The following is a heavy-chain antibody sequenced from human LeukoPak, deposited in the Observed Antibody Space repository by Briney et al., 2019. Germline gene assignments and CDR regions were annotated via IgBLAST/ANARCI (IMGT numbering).Heavy chain of an antibody. D-gene: IGHD1-26*01. CDR1: GFTLRSYA. CDR3: AKIEVDRYFDAFDI. V-gene: IGHV3-23*01. Sequence: PGGSLRLSSAASGFTLRSYAMSWVRQAPGKGLEWVSAISGSGGSTYYADSVKGRFTISRDNSKNTLYLQMNSLRAEDTAVYYCAKIEVDRYFDAFDIWGQGIMVTVSS. CDR2: ISGSGGST. J-gene: IGHJ3*02.